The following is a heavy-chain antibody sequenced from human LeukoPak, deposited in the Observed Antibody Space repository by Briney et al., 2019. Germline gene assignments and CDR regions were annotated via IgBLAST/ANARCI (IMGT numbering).Heavy chain of an antibody. CDR3: ARRQGTAMETWEDY. V-gene: IGHV4-39*01. J-gene: IGHJ4*02. CDR2: IYYSGST. D-gene: IGHD5-18*01. CDR1: GASISSSTYY. Sequence: SETLSLTCTVSGASISSSTYYWGWIRQPPGRGLEWIGGIYYSGSTYYNPSLKSRVTISVDTTKNQFSLKLSSVTAADTAVYYCARRQGTAMETWEDYWGQGTLVTVSS.